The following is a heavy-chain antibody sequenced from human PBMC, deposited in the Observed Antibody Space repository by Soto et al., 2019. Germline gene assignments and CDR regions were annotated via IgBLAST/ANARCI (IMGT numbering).Heavy chain of an antibody. CDR3: ARSGYHCISTSCARYYYGMDV. V-gene: IGHV5-51*01. J-gene: IGHJ6*02. Sequence: PGESLKISCKGSGYSFTSYWIGWVRQMPGKGLEWMGIIYPGDSDTRYSPSFQGQVTISADKSISTAYLQWSSLKASDTAMYYCARSGYHCISTSCARYYYGMDVWGQGTTVTVSS. D-gene: IGHD2-2*01. CDR2: IYPGDSDT. CDR1: GYSFTSYW.